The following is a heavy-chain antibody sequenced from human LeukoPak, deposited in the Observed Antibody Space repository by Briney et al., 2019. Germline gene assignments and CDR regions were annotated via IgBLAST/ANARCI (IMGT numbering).Heavy chain of an antibody. CDR3: AKGHRMCSGGSCYWLERHYFDY. V-gene: IGHV3-23*01. J-gene: IGHJ4*02. Sequence: SGGSLRLSCAASGFTFSSYAMSWVRQAPGKGLEWVSAISGSGGSTYYADSVKGRFTISRDNSKNTLYLQMNSLRAEDTAVYYCAKGHRMCSGGSCYWLERHYFDYWGQGTLVTVSS. CDR2: ISGSGGST. CDR1: GFTFSSYA. D-gene: IGHD2-15*01.